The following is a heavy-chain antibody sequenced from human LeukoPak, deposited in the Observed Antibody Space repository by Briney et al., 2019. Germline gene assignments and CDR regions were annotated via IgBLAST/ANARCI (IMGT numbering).Heavy chain of an antibody. V-gene: IGHV3-21*04. CDR2: ISSSSSYI. D-gene: IGHD2-2*02. CDR1: GFTFSSYT. CDR3: AMKAVPRPRLYDAFDF. J-gene: IGHJ3*01. Sequence: GGSLRLSCAASGFTFSSYTMNWVRQAPGKGLQSVSSISSSSSYIYYADSVKGRFTISRDNSKNSLYPQMNSPRADDTAVYYCAMKAVPRPRLYDAFDFWGQGTVVTVSS.